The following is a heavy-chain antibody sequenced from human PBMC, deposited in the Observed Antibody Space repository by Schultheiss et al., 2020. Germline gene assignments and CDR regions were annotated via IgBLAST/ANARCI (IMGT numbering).Heavy chain of an antibody. V-gene: IGHV3-7*01. J-gene: IGHJ5*02. D-gene: IGHD3-22*01. CDR1: GFTFSSYS. CDR3: AREIGSSGSAGFFDP. Sequence: GGSLRLSCTDSGFTFSSYSMSWVRQAPGKGLEWVANIKQDESDKYYVDSVKGRFTISRDNAKNSLYLQMDSLRAEDTAVYHCAREIGSSGSAGFFDPWGQGTLVTVSS. CDR2: IKQDESDK.